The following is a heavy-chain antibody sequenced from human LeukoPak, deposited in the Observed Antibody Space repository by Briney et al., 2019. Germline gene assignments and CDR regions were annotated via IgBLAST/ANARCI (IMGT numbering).Heavy chain of an antibody. CDR1: GFTFSTYW. Sequence: GGSLRLSCAASGFTFSTYWMKWVRQAPGKGLEWVASIKEDGSDKYYVDSVKGRFSISRDNAKNSLYLQMNSLRTEDTAVYYCAKGGHYNFDYWGQGTLVTVSS. CDR3: AKGGHYNFDY. D-gene: IGHD4-11*01. V-gene: IGHV3-7*01. CDR2: IKEDGSDK. J-gene: IGHJ4*02.